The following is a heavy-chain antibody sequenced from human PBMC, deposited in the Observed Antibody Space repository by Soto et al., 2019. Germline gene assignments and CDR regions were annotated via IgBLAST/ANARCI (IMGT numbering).Heavy chain of an antibody. D-gene: IGHD2-2*01. J-gene: IGHJ1*01. CDR3: AKEENQNSDVDH. V-gene: IGHV3-30*18. CDR2: ISRDGRGE. Sequence: PGGSLRLSCVGSGFNFANFGIQWIRQAPGKGLEWVAIISRDGRGEAFADSVKGRFAISKDNSKNTVYLQMTGLRSDDTAVYYCAKEENQNSDVDHWGQGTLVTVSS. CDR1: GFNFANFG.